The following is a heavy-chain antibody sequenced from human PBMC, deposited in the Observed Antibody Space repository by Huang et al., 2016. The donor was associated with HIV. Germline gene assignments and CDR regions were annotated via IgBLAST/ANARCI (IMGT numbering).Heavy chain of an antibody. V-gene: IGHV1-46*03. CDR3: AREGITPSGTEVSGFDF. CDR1: GFNILIYY. Sequence: QVQLVQSGAEVKKPGASVTISCTASGFNILIYYIHWVRQAPGQGLEWMGIVNPSGGGADYAQKFKGRGTMTRDTSTRTLYMELSSLRSEDTAVYYCAREGITPSGTEVSGFDFWGQGTPVSVSS. CDR2: VNPSGGGA. J-gene: IGHJ5*01. D-gene: IGHD6-13*01.